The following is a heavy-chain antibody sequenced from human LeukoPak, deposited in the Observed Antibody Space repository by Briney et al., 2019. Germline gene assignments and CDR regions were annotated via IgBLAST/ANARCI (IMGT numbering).Heavy chain of an antibody. CDR2: IYTSGST. Sequence: SETLSLTCTVSGGSISSYYWSWIREPAGKGLEWIGRIYTSGSTNYNPSLKSRVTMSVDTSKNQFSLKLSSVTAADTAVYYCASQIVVRGVITADYWGQGTLVTVSS. J-gene: IGHJ4*02. D-gene: IGHD3-10*01. CDR3: ASQIVVRGVITADY. V-gene: IGHV4-4*07. CDR1: GGSISSYY.